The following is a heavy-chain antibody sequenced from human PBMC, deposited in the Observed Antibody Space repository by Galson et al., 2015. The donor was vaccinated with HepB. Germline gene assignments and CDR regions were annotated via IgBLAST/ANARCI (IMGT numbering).Heavy chain of an antibody. CDR3: ARDRLTNGIAAAGTGWYFDL. CDR1: GGSISSGGYY. CDR2: IYYSGST. V-gene: IGHV4-31*03. J-gene: IGHJ2*01. Sequence: TLSLTCPVSGGSISSGGYYWSWIRQHPGKGLEWIGYIYYSGSTYYSPSLKSRVTISVDTSKNQFSLKLSSVTAADTAVYYCARDRLTNGIAAAGTGWYFDLWGRGTLVTVSS. D-gene: IGHD6-13*01.